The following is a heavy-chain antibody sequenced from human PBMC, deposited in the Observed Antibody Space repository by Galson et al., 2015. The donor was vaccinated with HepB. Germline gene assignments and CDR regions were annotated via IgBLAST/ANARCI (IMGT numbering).Heavy chain of an antibody. J-gene: IGHJ4*02. D-gene: IGHD2-2*01. CDR1: GFTFSSFA. CDR3: ATPQLAPAATTYWAFEH. CDR2: LSGSGDIT. V-gene: IGHV3-23*01. Sequence: SLRLSCAASGFTFSSFAMNWVRQAPGKGLEWVSSLSGSGDITYYTDSVKGRFTISRDNSKNTLSLQMNSLRAEDTAVYYCATPQLAPAATTYWAFEHWGQGTLVTVSS.